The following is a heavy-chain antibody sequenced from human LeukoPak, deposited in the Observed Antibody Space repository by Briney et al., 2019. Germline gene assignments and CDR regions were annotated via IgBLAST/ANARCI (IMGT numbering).Heavy chain of an antibody. D-gene: IGHD1-26*01. J-gene: IGHJ4*02. CDR2: INPNSGGI. CDR3: ARDLGSYPFDY. Sequence: ASVKVSCKASGYTFTGYYMHWVRQAPGQGLEWMGRINPNSGGINYAQKFQGRVTMTRDTSISTAYMEPSRLRSDDTAVYYCARDLGSYPFDYWGQGTLVTVSS. CDR1: GYTFTGYY. V-gene: IGHV1-2*06.